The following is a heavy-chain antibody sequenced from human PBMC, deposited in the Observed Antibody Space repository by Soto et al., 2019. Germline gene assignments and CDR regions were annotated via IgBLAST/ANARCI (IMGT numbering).Heavy chain of an antibody. CDR3: AKGAPYSSGWSDFDY. D-gene: IGHD6-19*01. Sequence: EVPLLESGGDLVQPGGSLRLSCAASGFTFSSYAMSWVRQAPGKGLEWVSAISISGDSTYYADSVKGRFTISRDNSKNTLYLQMNSLRAEDTAVYYCAKGAPYSSGWSDFDYWGQGTLVTVSS. J-gene: IGHJ4*02. CDR2: ISISGDST. CDR1: GFTFSSYA. V-gene: IGHV3-23*01.